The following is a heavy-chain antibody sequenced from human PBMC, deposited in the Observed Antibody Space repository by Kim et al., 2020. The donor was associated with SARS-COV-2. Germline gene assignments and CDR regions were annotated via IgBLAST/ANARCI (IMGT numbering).Heavy chain of an antibody. Sequence: SVKVSCKASGGTFSSHAISWVRQAPGQGLEWMGGIIPIFGTANYAQKFQGRVTITADESTSTAYMELSSLRSEDTAVYYCAREMGDWGWYFDLWGRGTLVTVSS. CDR3: AREMGDWGWYFDL. V-gene: IGHV1-69*13. D-gene: IGHD2-21*02. CDR1: GGTFSSHA. CDR2: IIPIFGTA. J-gene: IGHJ2*01.